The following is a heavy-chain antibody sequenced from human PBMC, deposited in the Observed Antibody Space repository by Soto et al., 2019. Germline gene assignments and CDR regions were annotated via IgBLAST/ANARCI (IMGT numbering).Heavy chain of an antibody. J-gene: IGHJ4*02. CDR3: ATVSTLGRKLEY. CDR2: KSYSGST. D-gene: IGHD3-16*01. V-gene: IGHV4-61*01. Sequence: PSETLSLTCSVSGESVSSTTYYWTWIRQPPGKGLECIGYKSYSGSTNYNPALKSRVAISVDMSKNQFSLKLTSVTAADTAVYYCATVSTLGRKLEYWGQGALVTVSS. CDR1: GESVSSTTYY.